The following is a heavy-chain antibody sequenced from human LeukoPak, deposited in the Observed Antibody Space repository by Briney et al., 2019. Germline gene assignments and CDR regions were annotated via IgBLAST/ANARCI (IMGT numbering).Heavy chain of an antibody. Sequence: SQTLSLTCPVSGGSISSGSYYWSWIRQPAGKGLEWIGRIYTSGSTNSNPSLKSRVTISVDTSKNQFSLKLSSVTAADTAVYYCASLGIAAAGTFVDYWGQGTLVTVSS. CDR3: ASLGIAAAGTFVDY. V-gene: IGHV4-61*02. CDR2: IYTSGST. D-gene: IGHD6-13*01. J-gene: IGHJ4*02. CDR1: GGSISSGSYY.